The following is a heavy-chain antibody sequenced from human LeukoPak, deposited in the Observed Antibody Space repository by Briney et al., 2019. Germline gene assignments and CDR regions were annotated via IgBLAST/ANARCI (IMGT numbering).Heavy chain of an antibody. V-gene: IGHV3-53*01. CDR3: ARGSGWYAEYFQH. J-gene: IGHJ1*01. D-gene: IGHD6-19*01. Sequence: GGSLRLSCAASGFTVSSNYMSWVRQAPGKGLEGVSVIYSGGSTYYADSVKGRFTISRDNSKNTLYLQMNSLRAEDTAVYYCARGSGWYAEYFQHWGQGTLVTVSS. CDR1: GFTVSSNY. CDR2: IYSGGST.